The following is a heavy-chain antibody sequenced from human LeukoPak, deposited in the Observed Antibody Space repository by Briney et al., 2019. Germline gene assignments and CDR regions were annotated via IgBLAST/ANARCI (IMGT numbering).Heavy chain of an antibody. CDR1: GGYISSYY. Sequence: SETLSLTCTVSGGYISSYYWSWIRQPPGKGLEWIGFIFNSGSTNYNPSLKSRVTISVDTSKNQFSLKLSSVTAADTAVYFCALGDCSSTSCYVFDYWGQGTLVTVSS. D-gene: IGHD2-2*01. J-gene: IGHJ4*02. V-gene: IGHV4-59*01. CDR3: ALGDCSSTSCYVFDY. CDR2: IFNSGST.